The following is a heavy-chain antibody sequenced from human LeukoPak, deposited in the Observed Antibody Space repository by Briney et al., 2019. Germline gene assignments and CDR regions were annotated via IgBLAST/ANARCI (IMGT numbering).Heavy chain of an antibody. CDR1: GGTFSSYA. Sequence: SVKVSCKASGGTFSSYAVSWVRQSPGQRLEWMGRIIPILGIANYAQKFQGRVTITADKSTSTAYMELSSLRSEDTAVYYCARSYYGSGSYPYYFDYWGQGTLVTVSS. CDR3: ARSYYGSGSYPYYFDY. V-gene: IGHV1-69*04. J-gene: IGHJ4*02. CDR2: IIPILGIA. D-gene: IGHD3-10*01.